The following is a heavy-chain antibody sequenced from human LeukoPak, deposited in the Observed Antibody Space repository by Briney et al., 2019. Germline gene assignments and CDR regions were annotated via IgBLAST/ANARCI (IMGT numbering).Heavy chain of an antibody. Sequence: GGSLRLSCAASGFTFHDYGMTWVRQAPGKGLEWVSGINWNGDSITYAASVKGRFTISRDNAKNSLYQQMNSLRAEDTALYYCARDVTGYSSSWYDEGNYYSYMDVWGKGTTVTVSS. CDR3: ARDVTGYSSSWYDEGNYYSYMDV. J-gene: IGHJ6*03. V-gene: IGHV3-20*04. CDR1: GFTFHDYG. D-gene: IGHD6-13*01. CDR2: INWNGDSI.